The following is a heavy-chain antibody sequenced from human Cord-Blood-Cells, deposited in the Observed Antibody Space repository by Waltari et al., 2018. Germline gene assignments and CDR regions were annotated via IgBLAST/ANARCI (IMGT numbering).Heavy chain of an antibody. J-gene: IGHJ4*02. CDR2: INHSGST. CDR3: ARRKTMVRGVIIFLFDY. Sequence: QVQLQQRGAGLLKPSETLSLTCAVYGGSFSGYYWSWLRPSPGTGLEWIGEINHSGSTNYNPSLKSRVTISVDTSKNQFSLKLSSVTAADTAVYYCARRKTMVRGVIIFLFDYWGQGTLVTVSS. V-gene: IGHV4-34*01. D-gene: IGHD3-10*01. CDR1: GGSFSGYY.